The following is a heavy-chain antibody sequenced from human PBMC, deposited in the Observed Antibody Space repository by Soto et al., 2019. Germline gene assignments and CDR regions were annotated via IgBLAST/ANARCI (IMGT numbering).Heavy chain of an antibody. CDR3: ARDWNGDKYFDL. V-gene: IGHV3-53*01. Sequence: PGGSLRLSCAASGITATNGHMNWVRQAPGKGLEWVSVIFSDDNTYYADSVKGRFTISRDTSKNTVYLQMNSLRAEDTAVYYCARDWNGDKYFDLWDQGSLVTVSS. CDR2: IFSDDNT. CDR1: GITATNGH. J-gene: IGHJ4*02. D-gene: IGHD3-9*01.